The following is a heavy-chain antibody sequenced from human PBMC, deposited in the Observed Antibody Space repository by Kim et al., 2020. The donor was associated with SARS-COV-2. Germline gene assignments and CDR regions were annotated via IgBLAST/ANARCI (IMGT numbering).Heavy chain of an antibody. CDR2: IWYDGSNK. CDR3: ARDRRYCSSTSCYALDY. Sequence: GGSLRLSCAASGFTFSSYGMHWVRQAPVKGLEWVAVIWYDGSNKYYADSVKGRFTISRDNSKNTLYLQMNSLRAEDTAVYYCARDRRYCSSTSCYALDYWGQGTLVTVSS. CDR1: GFTFSSYG. V-gene: IGHV3-33*01. D-gene: IGHD2-2*01. J-gene: IGHJ4*02.